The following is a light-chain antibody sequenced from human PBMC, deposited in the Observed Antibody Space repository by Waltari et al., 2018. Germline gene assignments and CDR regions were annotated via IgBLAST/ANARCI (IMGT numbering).Light chain of an antibody. V-gene: IGKV3-15*01. CDR2: DTS. CDR1: QNINNN. J-gene: IGKJ2*01. CDR3: QQYNRWPPYT. Sequence: EIVMTQSPATLSVSPGERATFSCRASQNINNNLVWYQQKPGQTPRLLIYDTSTRATGIPARFSGSGSGTEFTLTISSLQSEDFATYYCQQYNRWPPYTFGQGTRLEIK.